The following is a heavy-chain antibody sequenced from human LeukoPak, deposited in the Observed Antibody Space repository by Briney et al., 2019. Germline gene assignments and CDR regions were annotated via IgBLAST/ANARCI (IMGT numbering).Heavy chain of an antibody. D-gene: IGHD2-15*01. CDR3: ARDSSGVVGAFDI. J-gene: IGHJ3*02. CDR2: ISSSGSTI. CDR1: GFTFSSYE. Sequence: PGGSLRLSCAASGFTFSSYEMNWVCQAPGKGLEWVSYISSSGSTIYYADSVKGRFTIPRDNAKNSLYLQMNSLRAEDTAVYYCARDSSGVVGAFDIWGQGTMVTVSS. V-gene: IGHV3-48*03.